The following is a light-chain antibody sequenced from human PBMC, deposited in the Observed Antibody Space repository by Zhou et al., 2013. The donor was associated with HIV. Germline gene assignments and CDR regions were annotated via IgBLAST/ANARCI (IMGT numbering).Light chain of an antibody. Sequence: PATLSLSPGERATLSCRAGQSVNNNYLAWYQQKPGQAPRPLIFDTSSRATGIPARFSGSGSGTDFTLTISSLEPEDFATYSCQQLNSYPLTFGGGTKVEIK. CDR3: QQLNSYPLT. V-gene: IGKV3-11*01. CDR2: DTS. J-gene: IGKJ4*01. CDR1: QSVNNNY.